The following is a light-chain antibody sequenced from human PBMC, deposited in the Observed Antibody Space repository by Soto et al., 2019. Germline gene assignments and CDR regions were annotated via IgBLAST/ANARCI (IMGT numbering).Light chain of an antibody. CDR3: QQYNSYSPRYT. CDR2: RAS. Sequence: DIQMTQSPSTLSAFVGDRVTITCRASQSISSWLAWYQQKPGKAPKLLIYRASSLESGVPSRFSGSGSETEFTLTINSLQPDDFATYYCQQYNSYSPRYTFGQGTKLEIK. J-gene: IGKJ2*01. CDR1: QSISSW. V-gene: IGKV1-5*03.